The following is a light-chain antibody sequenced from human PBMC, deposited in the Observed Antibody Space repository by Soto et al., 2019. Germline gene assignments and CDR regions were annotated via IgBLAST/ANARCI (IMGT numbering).Light chain of an antibody. V-gene: IGLV2-11*01. CDR1: SSDVGGYNS. CDR3: CSYAGTYTLVV. J-gene: IGLJ2*01. CDR2: DVT. Sequence: QSALTQPRSVSGSPGQSVTISCTGTSSDVGGYNSLSWYQQHPGKAPKLMIYDVTNRPSGVPDRFSGSKSGNTASLTISGLQAEDEADYYCCSYAGTYTLVVFGGGTQLTV.